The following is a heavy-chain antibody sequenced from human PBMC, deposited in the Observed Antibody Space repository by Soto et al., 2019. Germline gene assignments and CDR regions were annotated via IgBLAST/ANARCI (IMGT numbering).Heavy chain of an antibody. J-gene: IGHJ6*02. D-gene: IGHD2-2*02. V-gene: IGHV3-23*01. Sequence: EVQLLESGGGLVQPGGSLRLSCAASGFTFSSYAMSWVRQAPGKGLEWVSAISGSGGSTYYADSVKGRFTISRDSSKNTLYLQMNSLRAEDTAVYYATGYCSSTSCYIDYYYYYGMDVWGQGTTVTVSS. CDR2: ISGSGGST. CDR1: GFTFSSYA. CDR3: TGYCSSTSCYIDYYYYYGMDV.